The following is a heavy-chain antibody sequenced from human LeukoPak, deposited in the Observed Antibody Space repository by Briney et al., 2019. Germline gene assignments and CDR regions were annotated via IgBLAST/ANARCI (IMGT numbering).Heavy chain of an antibody. CDR2: IYYSGST. CDR3: ARTSSSWAYFDY. J-gene: IGHJ4*02. D-gene: IGHD6-13*01. V-gene: IGHV4-59*08. CDR1: GGSISSYY. Sequence: SETLSLTCTVSGGSISSYYWSWIRQPPGKGLEWIGHIYYSGSTNYNPSLKSRVTISVDTSKNQFSLKLSSVTAADTAVYYCARTSSSWAYFDYWGQGTLVTVSS.